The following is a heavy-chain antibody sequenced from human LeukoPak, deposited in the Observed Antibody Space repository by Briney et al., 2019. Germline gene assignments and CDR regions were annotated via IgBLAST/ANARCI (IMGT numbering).Heavy chain of an antibody. CDR2: INHSGST. Sequence: SETLSLSCAVYGGSFSGYYWSWIRQPPGKGLEWIGEINHSGSTNYNPSLKSRVTISVDTSKNQFSLKLSSVTAADTAVYYCARGLVGATSWFDPWGQGTLVTVSS. CDR3: ARGLVGATSWFDP. J-gene: IGHJ5*02. CDR1: GGSFSGYY. D-gene: IGHD1-26*01. V-gene: IGHV4-34*01.